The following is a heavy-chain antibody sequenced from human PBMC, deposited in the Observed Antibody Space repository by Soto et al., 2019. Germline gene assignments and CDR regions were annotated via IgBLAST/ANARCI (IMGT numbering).Heavy chain of an antibody. J-gene: IGHJ5*02. V-gene: IGHV3-30*03. CDR2: KAIDGRVW. Sequence: PGVTLRLSCIPSTSSNNNHGSHRPHSTPAKGLEWVAFKAIDGRVWNYADSMKGRSTMSSEYSKNTVDPEMDSLRNVETAVYYCARDIWSTDYKGFDPWGPGTLVTVSS. CDR3: ARDIWSTDYKGFDP. D-gene: IGHD3-3*01. CDR1: TSSNNNHG.